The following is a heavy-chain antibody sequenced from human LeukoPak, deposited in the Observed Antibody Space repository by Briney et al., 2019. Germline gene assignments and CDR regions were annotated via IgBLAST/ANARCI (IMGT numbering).Heavy chain of an antibody. V-gene: IGHV3-23*01. CDR1: GFTFSSYA. Sequence: PGGSLRLSCAASGFTFSSYAMSWVRQAPGKGLEWVSAISGSGGSTYYADSVKGRFTISRDNAKNSLYLQMNSLRAEDTAVYYCARDLRFISGTAGYWGQGTLVTVSS. CDR3: ARDLRFISGTAGY. D-gene: IGHD1/OR15-1a*01. J-gene: IGHJ4*02. CDR2: ISGSGGST.